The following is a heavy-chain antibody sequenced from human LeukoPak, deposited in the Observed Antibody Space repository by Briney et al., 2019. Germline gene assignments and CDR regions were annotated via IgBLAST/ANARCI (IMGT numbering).Heavy chain of an antibody. D-gene: IGHD6-19*01. CDR3: AKDQGIAVAGKPKYYFDY. Sequence: GGSPRLSCAASRFTFSSYAMSWVRQAPGKGLEWVSAISGSGGSTYYADSVKGRFTISRDNSKNTLYLQMNSLRAEDTAVYYCAKDQGIAVAGKPKYYFDYWGQGTLVTVSS. J-gene: IGHJ4*02. CDR2: ISGSGGST. CDR1: RFTFSSYA. V-gene: IGHV3-23*01.